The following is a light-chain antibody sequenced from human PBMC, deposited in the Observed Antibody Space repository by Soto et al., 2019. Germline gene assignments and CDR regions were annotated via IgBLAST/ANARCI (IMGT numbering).Light chain of an antibody. Sequence: DIQMTQSPSSLSGSAGDRVTITCRASQSISGYLNWYQQKPGKAPKVLMYGTSILQTGVSSRFSGSGSGTDFTLTINSLQLEDFVTYYCQQSYSTPWTFGQGTKVEIK. J-gene: IGKJ1*01. V-gene: IGKV1-39*01. CDR1: QSISGY. CDR2: GTS. CDR3: QQSYSTPWT.